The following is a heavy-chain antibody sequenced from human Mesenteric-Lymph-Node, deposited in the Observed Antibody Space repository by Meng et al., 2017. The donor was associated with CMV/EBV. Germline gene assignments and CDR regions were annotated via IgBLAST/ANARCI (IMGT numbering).Heavy chain of an antibody. D-gene: IGHD3-22*01. V-gene: IGHV3-23*01. CDR1: GFTFSSYA. Sequence: GGSLRLSCAASGFTFSSYAMSWVRQAPGKGLEWVSAISGSGGSTYYADSVKGRFTISRDNSKNTLYLQMNSLRAEDTAVYYCARRKYDSGDYYHHAFDMWGQGTLVTVSS. J-gene: IGHJ3*02. CDR3: ARRKYDSGDYYHHAFDM. CDR2: ISGSGGST.